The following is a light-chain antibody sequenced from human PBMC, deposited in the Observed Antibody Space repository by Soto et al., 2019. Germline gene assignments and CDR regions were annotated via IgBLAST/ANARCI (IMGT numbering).Light chain of an antibody. CDR1: SSNIVAGYG. J-gene: IGLJ3*02. Sequence: QSVLTQPPSVSGAPGQRVTISCTGSSSNIVAGYGVHWYQQLPGTAPKLLIYGNNNRPSGVPGRFSGSKSGTSASLAITGLQAEDEADYYCQSYDSSLSGWVFGGGTKLTVL. V-gene: IGLV1-40*01. CDR3: QSYDSSLSGWV. CDR2: GNN.